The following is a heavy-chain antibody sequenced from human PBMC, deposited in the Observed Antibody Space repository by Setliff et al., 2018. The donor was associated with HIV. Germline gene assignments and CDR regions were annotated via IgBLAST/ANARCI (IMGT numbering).Heavy chain of an antibody. V-gene: IGHV4-30-4*08. CDR2: FSYTDEP. CDR3: GRARSSWYNTSPYYFDS. CDR1: GVSVRGGDH. J-gene: IGHJ4*02. Sequence: PSGTLSLTCTVSGVSVRGGDHWSWVRRAPGKGLELIGYFSYTDEPYINYLEYFNPSLKSRLGITLDKPRNQFSLKLTSVTAADTAVYYCGRARSSWYNTSPYYFDSWGQGTLVTVSS. D-gene: IGHD1-20*01.